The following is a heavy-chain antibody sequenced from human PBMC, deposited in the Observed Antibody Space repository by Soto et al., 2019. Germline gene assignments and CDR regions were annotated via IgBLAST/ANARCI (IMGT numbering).Heavy chain of an antibody. CDR3: ARRAVAGPFDY. Sequence: PWGSLRLSCAASGFTFSDHYMDWVRQAPGKGLEWVGRTRNKANSYTTEYAASVKGRFTISRDDSKNSLYLQMNSLKTEDTAVYYCARRAVAGPFDYWGQGTLVTVS. J-gene: IGHJ4*02. D-gene: IGHD6-19*01. CDR1: GFTFSDHY. CDR2: TRNKANSYTT. V-gene: IGHV3-72*01.